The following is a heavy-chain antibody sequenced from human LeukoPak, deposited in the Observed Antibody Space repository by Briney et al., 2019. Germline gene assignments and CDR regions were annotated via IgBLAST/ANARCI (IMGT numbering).Heavy chain of an antibody. J-gene: IGHJ4*02. V-gene: IGHV3-23*01. Sequence: PGGSLRLSCAASGFTFSSFAMSWVRQAPGKGLEWVSAISGSGGSTYYADSVKGRFTISRDNSKNTLYLQMNGLRAEDTAIYYCAKYAILTGYYSSFDYWGQGTLVTVSS. CDR3: AKYAILTGYYSSFDY. CDR2: ISGSGGST. D-gene: IGHD3-9*01. CDR1: GFTFSSFA.